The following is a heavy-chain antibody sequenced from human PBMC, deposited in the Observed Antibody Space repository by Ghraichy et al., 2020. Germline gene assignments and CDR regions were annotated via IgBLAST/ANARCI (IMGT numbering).Heavy chain of an antibody. J-gene: IGHJ4*02. D-gene: IGHD1-26*01. CDR2: ISDSGDST. CDR3: ANLLWELKY. V-gene: IGHV3-23*01. Sequence: GESLNISCAVSGFTFSSYAMSWVRQAPGKGLEWVSRISDSGDSTSYADSVKGRFTISRDNSKNRLYLQMNSLRAEDTAVYYCANLLWELKYWGQGTLVTVSS. CDR1: GFTFSSYA.